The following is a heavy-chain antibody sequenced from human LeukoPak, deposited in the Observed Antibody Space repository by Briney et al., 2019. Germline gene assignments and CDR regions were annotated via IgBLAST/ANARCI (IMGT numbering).Heavy chain of an antibody. J-gene: IGHJ5*02. Sequence: PSETLSLTCTVSGGSISSYYWSWIRQPPGKGLEWIGYIYYSGSTNYNPSLKSRVTISVDTSKNQFSLKLSSVTAADTAVYYCARERVAAAGIFWFDPWGQGTLVTVSS. CDR2: IYYSGST. V-gene: IGHV4-59*01. CDR3: ARERVAAAGIFWFDP. D-gene: IGHD6-13*01. CDR1: GGSISSYY.